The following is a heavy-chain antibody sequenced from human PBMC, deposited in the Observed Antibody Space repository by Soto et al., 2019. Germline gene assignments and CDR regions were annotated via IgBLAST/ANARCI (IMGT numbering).Heavy chain of an antibody. CDR1: GFTFSSYA. Sequence: GGSLRLSCAASGFTFSSYAMHWVRQAPGKGLEWVAVISYDGSNKYYADSVKGRFTISRDNSKNTLYLQMNSLRAEDTAVYYCARDTRATMNYFDYWGQGTLVTVSS. CDR3: ARDTRATMNYFDY. J-gene: IGHJ4*02. D-gene: IGHD5-12*01. V-gene: IGHV3-30-3*01. CDR2: ISYDGSNK.